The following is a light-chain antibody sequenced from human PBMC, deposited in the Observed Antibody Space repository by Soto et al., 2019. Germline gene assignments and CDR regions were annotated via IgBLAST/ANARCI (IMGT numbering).Light chain of an antibody. CDR2: AAS. J-gene: IGKJ1*01. CDR1: QGISNY. V-gene: IGKV1-27*01. Sequence: DIQMTQSPSSLSASVGDRVTITCRASQGISNYLAWYQQKPGKVPKLLIYAASTLQSGVPSRCSGSGSGTDFTLTISSLQPEDVATYSCQKYNSAPWTFGQGTNVEIK. CDR3: QKYNSAPWT.